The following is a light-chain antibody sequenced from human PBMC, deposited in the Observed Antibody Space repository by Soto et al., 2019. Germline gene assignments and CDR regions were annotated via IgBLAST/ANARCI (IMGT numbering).Light chain of an antibody. CDR1: QSIXSW. J-gene: IGKJ1*01. Sequence: IQVTKSPSALSASVGDRVTITCRASQSIXSWLGWYQKKPGKAPKILXYDASSFESGFPSSLSGSGSGTDFTLTISSLHPDDCVTYYCQQYNMDSRTFGQGTKVDIK. V-gene: IGKV1-5*01. CDR3: QQYNMDSRT. CDR2: DAS.